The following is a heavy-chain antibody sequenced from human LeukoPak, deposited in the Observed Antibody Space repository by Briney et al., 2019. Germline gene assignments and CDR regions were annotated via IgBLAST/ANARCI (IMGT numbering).Heavy chain of an antibody. V-gene: IGHV3-23*01. CDR3: ANLPLWFGELLDFDY. CDR1: GFTFSSYA. J-gene: IGHJ4*02. Sequence: GGSLRLTCAASGFTFSSYAMSWVRQAPGKGLEWVSAISASGGSTYYADSVKGRFTISRDNSKNTLYLQMNSLRAEGTAVYYCANLPLWFGELLDFDYWGQGTLVTVSS. CDR2: ISASGGST. D-gene: IGHD3-10*01.